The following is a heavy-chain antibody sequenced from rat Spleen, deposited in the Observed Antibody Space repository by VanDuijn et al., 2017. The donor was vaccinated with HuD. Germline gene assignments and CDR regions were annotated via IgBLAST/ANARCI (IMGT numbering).Heavy chain of an antibody. Sequence: EVQLVETGGGLVQPGRSLKLSCVASGFTFSRYWMYWVRQAPGEGLEWISFISPDGGSTSYRDSVKGRFTISRDKAKSTLYLQMDSLRSEDTATYYCAIHGTRISRFAYWGQGSLVTVSS. CDR3: AIHGTRISRFAY. CDR1: GFTFSRYW. J-gene: IGHJ3*01. D-gene: IGHD1-4*01. V-gene: IGHV5-58*01. CDR2: ISPDGGST.